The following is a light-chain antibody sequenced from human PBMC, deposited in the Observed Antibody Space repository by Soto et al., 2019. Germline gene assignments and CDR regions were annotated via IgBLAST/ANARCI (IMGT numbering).Light chain of an antibody. Sequence: IQMTQSPSSLSASTGDRVTITCRASQGISSYLAWYQQKPGKAPKLLIYAASTLQSGVPSRFSGSGSGTDFTLTISCLQSEDFATYYCQQYYSYPLFGPGTKVDIK. CDR1: QGISSY. CDR3: QQYYSYPL. J-gene: IGKJ3*01. CDR2: AAS. V-gene: IGKV1-8*01.